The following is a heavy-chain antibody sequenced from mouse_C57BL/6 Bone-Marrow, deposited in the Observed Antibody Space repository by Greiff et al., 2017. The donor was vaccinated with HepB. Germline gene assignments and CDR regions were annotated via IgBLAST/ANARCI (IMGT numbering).Heavy chain of an antibody. CDR2: IDPSDSYT. CDR1: GYTFTSYW. CDR3: ARGPNSYYFDY. Sequence: QVQLKQPGAELVMPGASVKLSCKASGYTFTSYWMHWVKQRPGQGLEWIGEIDPSDSYTNYNQKFKGKSTLTVDKSSSTAYMQLSSLTSEDSAVYYCARGPNSYYFDYWGQGTTLTVSS. V-gene: IGHV1-69*01. J-gene: IGHJ2*01. D-gene: IGHD4-1*02.